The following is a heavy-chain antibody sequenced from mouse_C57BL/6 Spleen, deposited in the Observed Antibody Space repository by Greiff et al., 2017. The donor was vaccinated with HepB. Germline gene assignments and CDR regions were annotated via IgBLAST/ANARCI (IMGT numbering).Heavy chain of an antibody. V-gene: IGHV1-85*01. CDR1: GYTFTSYD. CDR3: AVDSSGPFAY. J-gene: IGHJ3*01. CDR2: SYPRDGST. Sequence: QVQLKQSGPELVKPGASVKLSCKASGYTFTSYDINWVKQRPGQGLEWIGWSYPRDGSTKYNEKFKGKATWTVDTSSSTAYMELHSLTSEDSAVYFCAVDSSGPFAYWGQGTLVTVSA. D-gene: IGHD3-2*02.